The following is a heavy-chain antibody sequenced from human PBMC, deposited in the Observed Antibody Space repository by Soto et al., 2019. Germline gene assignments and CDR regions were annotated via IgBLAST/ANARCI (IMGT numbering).Heavy chain of an antibody. V-gene: IGHV2-5*02. D-gene: IGHD6-6*01. Sequence: QITLKESGPTLVKSTQTLTLTCTFSGFSLSTSGVGVGWIRQPPGKSPEWVALIYWDDDKRYNPSLKSRLTPTKHPPHNPVVLTMTNMDPVDTATYYCAHRRARTAARDDAYDVWGQGTLVVVSS. CDR2: IYWDDDK. CDR3: AHRRARTAARDDAYDV. J-gene: IGHJ3*01. CDR1: GFSLSTSGVG.